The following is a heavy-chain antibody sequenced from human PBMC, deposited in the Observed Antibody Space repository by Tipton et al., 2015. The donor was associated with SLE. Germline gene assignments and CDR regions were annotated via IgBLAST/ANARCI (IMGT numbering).Heavy chain of an antibody. Sequence: TLSLTCTVSGGSISSYYWSWIRQPPGKGLEWIGYIYYSGSTNYNPSLKSRVTISVGTSKNQFSLKLSPVTAADTAVYYCARDGAGDAFDIWGQGTMVTVSS. CDR3: ARDGAGDAFDI. D-gene: IGHD6-19*01. CDR2: IYYSGST. V-gene: IGHV4-59*01. J-gene: IGHJ3*02. CDR1: GGSISSYY.